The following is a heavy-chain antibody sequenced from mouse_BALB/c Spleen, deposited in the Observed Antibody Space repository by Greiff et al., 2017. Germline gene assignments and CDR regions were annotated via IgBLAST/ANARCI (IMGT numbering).Heavy chain of an antibody. V-gene: IGHV3-2*02. CDR2: ISYSGST. CDR1: GYSITSDYA. J-gene: IGHJ2*01. Sequence: EVKLLESGPGLVKPSQSLSLTCTVTGYSITSDYAWNWIRQFPGNKLEWMGYISYSGSTSYNPSLKSRISITRDTSKNQFFLQLNSVTTEDTATYYCARYRYYFDYWGQGTTLTVSS. CDR3: ARYRYYFDY.